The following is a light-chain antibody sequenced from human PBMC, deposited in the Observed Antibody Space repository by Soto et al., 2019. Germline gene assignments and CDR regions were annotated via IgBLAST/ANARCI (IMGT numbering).Light chain of an antibody. V-gene: IGKV3-20*01. Sequence: EIVLTQSPGTLSLSPGERATLSCRASQSVSSSHLAWYQQKPGHAPRLLIYGASSRATGIPDRFSGSGSGTDFTLTISRLEPEDFAVYYCQQYGSSPLWTFGQGTKVDI. J-gene: IGKJ1*01. CDR3: QQYGSSPLWT. CDR2: GAS. CDR1: QSVSSSH.